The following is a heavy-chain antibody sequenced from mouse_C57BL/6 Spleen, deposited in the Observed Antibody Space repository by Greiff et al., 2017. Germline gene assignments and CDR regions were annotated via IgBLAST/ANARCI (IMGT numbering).Heavy chain of an antibody. Sequence: VHVKQSGPELVKPGASVKISCKASGYSFTDYNMNWVKQSNGKSLEWIGVINPNYGTTSYNQKFKGKATLTVDQSSSTAYMQLNSLTSEDSAVYYCARSEGLEDYAMDYWGQGTSVTVSS. CDR2: INPNYGTT. D-gene: IGHD2-2*01. CDR3: ARSEGLEDYAMDY. J-gene: IGHJ4*01. V-gene: IGHV1-39*01. CDR1: GYSFTDYN.